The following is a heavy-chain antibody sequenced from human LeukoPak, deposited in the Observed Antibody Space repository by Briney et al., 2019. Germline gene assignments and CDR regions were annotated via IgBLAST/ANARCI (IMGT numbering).Heavy chain of an antibody. J-gene: IGHJ4*02. V-gene: IGHV1-18*01. CDR3: ARLLYDFWSGYYYYFDY. CDR1: GYTFTSYG. CDR2: ISAYNGNT. Sequence: ASVKVSCKASGYTFTSYGISWVRQAPGQGLEWMGWISAYNGNTNYAQKLQGRVTMTTDTSTSTAYMELRSLRSDDTAVYYCARLLYDFWSGYYYYFDYWGQGTLVTVSS. D-gene: IGHD3-3*01.